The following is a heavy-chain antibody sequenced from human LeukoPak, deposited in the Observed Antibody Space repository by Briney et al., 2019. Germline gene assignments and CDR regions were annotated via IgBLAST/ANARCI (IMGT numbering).Heavy chain of an antibody. CDR3: ARGNCGGDCYPYYYYYYMDV. J-gene: IGHJ6*03. CDR1: GGTFSIYA. CDR2: IIPIFGTA. Sequence: SVKVSCXASGGTFSIYAISWVRQAPGQGLEWMGGIIPIFGTANYAQKFQGRVTITTDESTSTAYMELSSLRSEDTAVYYCARGNCGGDCYPYYYYYYMDVWGKGTTVTVSS. D-gene: IGHD2-21*02. V-gene: IGHV1-69*05.